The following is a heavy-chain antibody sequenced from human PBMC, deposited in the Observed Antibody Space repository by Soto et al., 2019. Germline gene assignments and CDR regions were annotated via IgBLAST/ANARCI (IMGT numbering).Heavy chain of an antibody. CDR3: ATGIQLWLRRINNGYSG. J-gene: IGHJ4*02. CDR2: MIPMFGTA. CDR1: GGTFSTYA. D-gene: IGHD5-18*01. Sequence: QVQLVQSGAEVKKPESSVKVSCKAPGGTFSTYAISWVRQAPGQGLEWMGRMIPMFGTANYAQRFQDRVTITADESTNTVYMALSSLRSEDTAVYFCATGIQLWLRRINNGYSGWGQGTLVTVSS. V-gene: IGHV1-69*12.